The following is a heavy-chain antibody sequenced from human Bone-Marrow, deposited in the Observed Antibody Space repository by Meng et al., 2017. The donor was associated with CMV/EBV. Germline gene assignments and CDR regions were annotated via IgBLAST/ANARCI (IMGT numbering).Heavy chain of an antibody. CDR3: ARDRTYGSGTGGYGMDV. CDR2: IKQDGSEK. V-gene: IGHV3-7*01. J-gene: IGHJ6*02. D-gene: IGHD3-10*01. CDR1: GFTFSSYW. Sequence: GGSLRLSCAASGFTFSSYWMSWVRQAPGKGLEWVANIKQDGSEKYYVDSVKGRFTISRDNAKNSLYLQMNSLSAEDTAVYYGARDRTYGSGTGGYGMDVWGQGTTVTVSS.